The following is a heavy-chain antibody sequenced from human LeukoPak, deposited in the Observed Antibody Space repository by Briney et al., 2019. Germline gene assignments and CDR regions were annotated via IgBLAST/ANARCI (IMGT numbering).Heavy chain of an antibody. CDR1: GYTFTGYY. Sequence: ASVKVSCKASGYTFTGYYMHWVRQAPGQGLEWMGWINPNSGGTNYAQKFQGRVTMTRDTSISTAYMELSRLRSDDTAVYYCARFGLGKHIEVAGIPFDIWGQGTMVTVSS. CDR3: ARFGLGKHIEVAGIPFDI. V-gene: IGHV1-2*02. D-gene: IGHD6-19*01. J-gene: IGHJ3*02. CDR2: INPNSGGT.